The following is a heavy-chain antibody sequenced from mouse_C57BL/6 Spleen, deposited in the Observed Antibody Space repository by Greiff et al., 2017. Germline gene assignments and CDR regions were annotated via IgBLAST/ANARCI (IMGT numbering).Heavy chain of an antibody. CDR2: IDPEDGET. CDR1: GFNIKDYY. Sequence: EVQLQQSGAELVKPGASVKLSCTASGFNIKDYYMHWVKQRTEQGLECIGRIDPEDGETKYAPKFQGKATITADTSSNTAYLQLSSLTSEDTAVYYCARDGSSALYYFDYWGQGTTLTVSS. D-gene: IGHD1-1*01. CDR3: ARDGSSALYYFDY. V-gene: IGHV14-2*01. J-gene: IGHJ2*01.